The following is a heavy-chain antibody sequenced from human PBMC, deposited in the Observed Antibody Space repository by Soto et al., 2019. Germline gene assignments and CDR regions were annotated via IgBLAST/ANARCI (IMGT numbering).Heavy chain of an antibody. CDR3: PREGADLNWFDP. Sequence: EVQLVESGGGLVQPAVSLRLSCAASGFTFSSYSMNWVRQAPGTGLEWVSYISSSSSTIYYADSVKGRFTISRDNAKNSLYLQMNSLRAEDTAVYYCPREGADLNWFDPWGQGTLVTVSS. J-gene: IGHJ5*02. CDR1: GFTFSSYS. D-gene: IGHD2-21*02. CDR2: ISSSSSTI. V-gene: IGHV3-48*01.